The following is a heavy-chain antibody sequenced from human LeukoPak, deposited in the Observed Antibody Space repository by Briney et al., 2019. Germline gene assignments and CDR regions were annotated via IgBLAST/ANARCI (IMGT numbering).Heavy chain of an antibody. CDR3: ARGPGDFDASDI. D-gene: IGHD1-14*01. CDR1: GGSISSYY. J-gene: IGHJ3*02. Sequence: PSETLSLTCTVSGGSISSYYWSWIRQPPGKGLEWIGYIYYSGSTNSNPSLKSRVTISVDTSKNQFSLRLSSVTAADTAVYYCARGPGDFDASDIWGQGTMVTVSS. CDR2: IYYSGST. V-gene: IGHV4-59*01.